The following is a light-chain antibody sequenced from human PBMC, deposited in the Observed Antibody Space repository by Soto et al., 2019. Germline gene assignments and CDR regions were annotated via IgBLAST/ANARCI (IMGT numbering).Light chain of an antibody. CDR1: QSISSY. J-gene: IGKJ2*01. CDR3: QQSYSTPRNT. V-gene: IGKV1-39*01. CDR2: AAS. Sequence: DIQMTQSPSSLSASVGDRVTITCRASQSISSYLNWYQQKPGKAPKLLIYAASSLQSGVPSRFSGSVSGTYFTLTISSLQPEDFATYYCQQSYSTPRNTFGQGTKLEIK.